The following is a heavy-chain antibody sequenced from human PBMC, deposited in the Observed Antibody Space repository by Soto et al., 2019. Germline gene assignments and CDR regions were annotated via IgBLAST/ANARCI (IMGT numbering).Heavy chain of an antibody. CDR3: ARHPVIMQYAFDI. J-gene: IGHJ3*02. D-gene: IGHD3-10*01. Sequence: QVQLQQWGAGLLKPSETLSLTCGVYGGSFSGYYWGWIRQPPGKGLEWIGEISHSGSTNYNPSLKGRVSISVDTSKNQFSLKLTSVTAADTAVYYCARHPVIMQYAFDIWGQGTLVTVS. CDR1: GGSFSGYY. CDR2: ISHSGST. V-gene: IGHV4-34*01.